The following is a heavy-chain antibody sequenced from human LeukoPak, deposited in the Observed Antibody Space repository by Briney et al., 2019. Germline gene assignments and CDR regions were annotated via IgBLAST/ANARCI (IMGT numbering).Heavy chain of an antibody. CDR1: GFTFSSYA. CDR2: ISGSGGST. J-gene: IGHJ5*02. CDR3: AKDPYIVSSTSQNWFDP. Sequence: GGSLRLSCAASGFTFSSYAMSWVRQAPPRGLEWVSAISGSGGSTYYADSVKGRFTISRDNSKNTLYLQMNSLRAEDTAVYYCAKDPYIVSSTSQNWFDPWGQGTLVTVSS. D-gene: IGHD2-2*01. V-gene: IGHV3-23*01.